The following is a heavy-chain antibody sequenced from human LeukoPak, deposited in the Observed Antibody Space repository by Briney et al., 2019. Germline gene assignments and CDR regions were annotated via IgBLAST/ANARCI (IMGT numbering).Heavy chain of an antibody. V-gene: IGHV4-34*01. Sequence: SETLSLTCAVYGGSFSGYYWSWIRQPPGKGLEWIGEINHSGSTNYNPSLKSRVTISVDRSKNQFSLKLSSVTAADTAVYYCARDGDFWSAPGAFDIWGQGTMVTVSS. CDR1: GGSFSGYY. D-gene: IGHD3-3*01. J-gene: IGHJ3*02. CDR3: ARDGDFWSAPGAFDI. CDR2: INHSGST.